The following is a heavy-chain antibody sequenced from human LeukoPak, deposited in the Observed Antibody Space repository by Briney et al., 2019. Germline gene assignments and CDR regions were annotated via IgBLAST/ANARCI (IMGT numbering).Heavy chain of an antibody. V-gene: IGHV3-30*18. CDR1: GFTFSSYG. J-gene: IGHJ4*02. Sequence: PGRSLRLSCAASGFTFSSYGMYWVRQAPGKGLEWVAVISYDGNIKYYADSVKGRFTISRDNSKNTLYLQTNSLRAGDTAVYHCAKEGRLDSSGRYFDYWGQGTLVTVSS. D-gene: IGHD3-22*01. CDR3: AKEGRLDSSGRYFDY. CDR2: ISYDGNIK.